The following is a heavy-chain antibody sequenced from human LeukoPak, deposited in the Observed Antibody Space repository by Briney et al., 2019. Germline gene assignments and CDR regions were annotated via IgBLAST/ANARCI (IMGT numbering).Heavy chain of an antibody. D-gene: IGHD1-1*01. CDR3: ARGVGLTQGGTFDY. Sequence: GSLRLSCAASGFTLSSYTMNWVRQPPGKGLEWIGSIYHSGSTHYNSSLKSRVTISVDTSKNQLSLKLSSVTAADTAVYYCARGVGLTQGGTFDYWGQGTLVTVSS. CDR1: GFTLSSYT. CDR2: IYHSGST. V-gene: IGHV4-38-2*01. J-gene: IGHJ4*02.